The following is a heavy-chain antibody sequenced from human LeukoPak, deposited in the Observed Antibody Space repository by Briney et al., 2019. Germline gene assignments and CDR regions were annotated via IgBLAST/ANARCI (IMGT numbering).Heavy chain of an antibody. J-gene: IGHJ4*02. CDR3: VRGAYSSSWLNFDY. CDR1: GFTFSNYA. Sequence: PGGSLRLSCAASGFTFSNYAMSWVRQAPGKGLEWVSVISGSASSTYHADSVKGRFTISRDNSKNTLYLQMNSLRAEDTAVYYCVRGAYSSSWLNFDYWGQGTLVTVSS. V-gene: IGHV3-23*01. CDR2: ISGSASST. D-gene: IGHD6-13*01.